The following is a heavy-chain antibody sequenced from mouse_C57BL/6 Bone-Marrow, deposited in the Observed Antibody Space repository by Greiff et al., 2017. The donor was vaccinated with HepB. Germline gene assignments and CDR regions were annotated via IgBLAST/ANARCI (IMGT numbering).Heavy chain of an antibody. CDR3: ARTQDSSGYVGAY. Sequence: VKLMESGPGLVQPSQSLSITCTVSGFSLTSYGVHWVRQSPGKGLEWLGVIWSGGSTDYNAAFISRLSISKDNSKSQVFFKMNSLQADDTAIYYCARTQDSSGYVGAYWGQGTLVTVSA. J-gene: IGHJ3*01. CDR1: GFSLTSYG. D-gene: IGHD3-2*02. CDR2: IWSGGST. V-gene: IGHV2-2*01.